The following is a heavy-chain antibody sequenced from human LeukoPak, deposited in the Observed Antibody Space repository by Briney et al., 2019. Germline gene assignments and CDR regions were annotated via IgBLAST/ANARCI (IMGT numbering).Heavy chain of an antibody. Sequence: SETLSLTCTVSGYSISSGYYWGWIRQPPAKGLEWIGSIYHSGSTYYNPSLKSRVTISVDTSKNQFSLKLSSVTAADTAVYYCARVANDILTGYYENWFDPWGQGTLATVSS. D-gene: IGHD3-9*01. V-gene: IGHV4-38-2*02. CDR2: IYHSGST. J-gene: IGHJ5*02. CDR3: ARVANDILTGYYENWFDP. CDR1: GYSISSGYY.